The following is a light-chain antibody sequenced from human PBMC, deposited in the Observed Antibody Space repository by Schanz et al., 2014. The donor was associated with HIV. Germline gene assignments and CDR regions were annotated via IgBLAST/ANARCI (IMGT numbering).Light chain of an antibody. CDR3: ATWDTSLDTGV. J-gene: IGLJ3*02. CDR1: RSNIGRNT. CDR2: SNN. V-gene: IGLV1-44*01. Sequence: QSVLTQPPSASGTPGQRVTISCSGSRSNIGRNTVNWYQQLPRTAPKLLIYSNNQRPSGVPDRFSGSKSGTSASLAISGLQSEDEADYYCATWDTSLDTGVFGGGTKVTVL.